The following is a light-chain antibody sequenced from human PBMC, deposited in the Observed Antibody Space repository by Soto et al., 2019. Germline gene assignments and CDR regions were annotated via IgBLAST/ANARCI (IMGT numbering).Light chain of an antibody. CDR2: GAS. V-gene: IGKV3-15*01. CDR1: QSVSSN. CDR3: QQYNHWPACT. Sequence: KTQSGAALSGTRGESAAVAGSVNQSVSSNLAWYQQKPGQAPRLLIYGASTRATGIPARFSGSGFGTEFTLTISSLVSEYLAVRSCQQYNHWPACTFARGTKVDIK. J-gene: IGKJ4*02.